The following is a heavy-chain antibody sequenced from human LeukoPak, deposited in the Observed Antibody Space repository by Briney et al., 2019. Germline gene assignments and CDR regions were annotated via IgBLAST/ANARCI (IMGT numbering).Heavy chain of an antibody. CDR2: VYSGDNT. Sequence: GGSLRLSCAASGFTFNNYGMHWVRQAPGKGLEWVSVVYSGDNTYYADSVKGRFTISRDNSKNTLYLQMNSLRAEDTAVYYCARDREPGTSASRFDYWGQGTLVTVSS. CDR3: ARDREPGTSASRFDY. CDR1: GFTFNNYG. V-gene: IGHV3-53*01. J-gene: IGHJ4*02. D-gene: IGHD2-8*02.